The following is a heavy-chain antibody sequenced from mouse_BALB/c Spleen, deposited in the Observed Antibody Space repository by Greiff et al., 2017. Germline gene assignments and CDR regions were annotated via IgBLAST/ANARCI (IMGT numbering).Heavy chain of an antibody. CDR2: ISYSGST. CDR1: GYSITSDYA. V-gene: IGHV3-2*02. Sequence: VQLQQSGPGLVKPSQSLSLTCTVTGYSITSDYAWNWIRQFPGNKLEWMGYISYSGSTSYNPSLKSRISITRDTSKNQFFLQLNSVTTEDTATYYCASSISEGFAYWGQGTLVTVSA. J-gene: IGHJ3*01. CDR3: ASSISEGFAY.